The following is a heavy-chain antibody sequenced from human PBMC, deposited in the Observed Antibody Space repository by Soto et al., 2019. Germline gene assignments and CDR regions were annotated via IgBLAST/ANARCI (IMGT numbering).Heavy chain of an antibody. CDR2: ISAYNGNT. J-gene: IGHJ6*03. CDR1: GYTFTSYG. V-gene: IGHV1-18*01. Sequence: ASVKVSCKASGYTFTSYGISWVRQAPGQGLEWMGWISAYNGNTNYAQKLQGRVTMTTDTSTSTAYMELRSLRSDDTAVYYCARVWGGYCSGGSCYYTDVWGRGTSVIVSS. D-gene: IGHD2-15*01. CDR3: ARVWGGYCSGGSCYYTDV.